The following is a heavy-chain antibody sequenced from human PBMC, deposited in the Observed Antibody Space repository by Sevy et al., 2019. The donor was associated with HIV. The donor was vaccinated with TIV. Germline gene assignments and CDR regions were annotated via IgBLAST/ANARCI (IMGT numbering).Heavy chain of an antibody. Sequence: GGCLRLSCAASGFTFSKYSMSWVRQPPGKGLEWVSTLSFGCGEINYADSVKGRFTISRVNSKSSVYLQMNNLRPEDTAVHYCAREGCTKPHDYWGQGTLVHVSS. D-gene: IGHD2-8*01. J-gene: IGHJ4*02. CDR2: LSFGCGEI. CDR1: GFTFSKYS. V-gene: IGHV3-23*01. CDR3: AREGCTKPHDY.